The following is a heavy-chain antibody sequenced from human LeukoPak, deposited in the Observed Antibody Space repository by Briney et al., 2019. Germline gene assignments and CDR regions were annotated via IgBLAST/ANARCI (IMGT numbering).Heavy chain of an antibody. CDR3: ARALGYSYGYGLDY. D-gene: IGHD5-18*01. CDR1: GYTFTGYY. CDR2: INPNSGGT. Sequence: ASVKVSCKASGYTFTGYYMHWVRQAPGQGLEWMGWINPNSGGTNYAQKFQGRVTMTRDTSISTAYMELSSLRSEDTAVYYCARALGYSYGYGLDYWGQGTLVTVSS. J-gene: IGHJ4*02. V-gene: IGHV1-2*02.